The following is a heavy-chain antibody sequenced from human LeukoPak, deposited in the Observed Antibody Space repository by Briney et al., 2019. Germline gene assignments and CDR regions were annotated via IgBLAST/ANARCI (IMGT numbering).Heavy chain of an antibody. D-gene: IGHD3-22*01. CDR3: ARLEGGYYQPHYFDY. Sequence: GESLKISCKGSGYSFTSYWIGWVRQMPGKGLEWMGIIYPGDSDTRYSPSFQGQVTISADKSISTAYLQWSSLKASDTAMYYCARLEGGYYQPHYFDYWGQGTLVTVSS. CDR1: GYSFTSYW. V-gene: IGHV5-51*01. CDR2: IYPGDSDT. J-gene: IGHJ4*02.